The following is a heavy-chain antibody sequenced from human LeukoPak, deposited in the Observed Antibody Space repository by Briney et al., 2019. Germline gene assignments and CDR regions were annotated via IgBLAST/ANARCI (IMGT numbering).Heavy chain of an antibody. Sequence: ASVKVSCKASGYTFIRYGISWVRQAPGQGLEWMGWISAYNGNTNYAQKLQGRVTMTTDTSTSTAYMELRSLRSDDTAVYYCARSLSYYYDSSGGFNFDYWGQGTLVTVSS. J-gene: IGHJ4*02. CDR3: ARSLSYYYDSSGGFNFDY. CDR2: ISAYNGNT. CDR1: GYTFIRYG. V-gene: IGHV1-18*01. D-gene: IGHD3-22*01.